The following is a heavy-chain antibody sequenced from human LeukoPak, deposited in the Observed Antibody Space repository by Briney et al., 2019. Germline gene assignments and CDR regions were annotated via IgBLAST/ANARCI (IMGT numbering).Heavy chain of an antibody. D-gene: IGHD1-26*01. CDR3: ARGGISGSYYDRGDY. Sequence: ASVKVSCKASGYSFTTYYVHWVRQAPGQGLEWMGIINPSDNNTNYAQNFQGRVPMTRDTSTSIVYMELSSLRSEDTAVYYCARGGISGSYYDRGDYWGQGTLVTVSS. CDR2: INPSDNNT. CDR1: GYSFTTYY. V-gene: IGHV1-46*01. J-gene: IGHJ4*02.